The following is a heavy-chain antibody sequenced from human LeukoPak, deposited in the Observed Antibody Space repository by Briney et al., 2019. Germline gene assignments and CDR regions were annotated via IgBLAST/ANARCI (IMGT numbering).Heavy chain of an antibody. Sequence: ASVKVSCKASGGTFSSYAISWVRQAPGQGLEWMGRIIPIFGTANYAQKFQGRVTITTDESTSTAYKELSSLRSEDTAVYYCARDVGSRPMYWFDPWGQGTLVTVSS. D-gene: IGHD6-13*01. CDR3: ARDVGSRPMYWFDP. CDR1: GGTFSSYA. J-gene: IGHJ5*02. CDR2: IIPIFGTA. V-gene: IGHV1-69*05.